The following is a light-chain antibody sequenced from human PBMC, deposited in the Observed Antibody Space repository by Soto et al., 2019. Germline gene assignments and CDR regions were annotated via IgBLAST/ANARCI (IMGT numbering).Light chain of an antibody. CDR2: WAS. CDR3: QQYYSAPWT. CDR1: QSVLYSSNNKNY. J-gene: IGKJ1*01. Sequence: DIVMTQSPDSLAVSLGERATINCKSSQSVLYSSNNKNYFAWYQQKPGQPPNLLIYWASTRESGVPDRFSGSGSGTDSTLTISSLQAEDVAVYYCQQYYSAPWTFGQGTKVEIK. V-gene: IGKV4-1*01.